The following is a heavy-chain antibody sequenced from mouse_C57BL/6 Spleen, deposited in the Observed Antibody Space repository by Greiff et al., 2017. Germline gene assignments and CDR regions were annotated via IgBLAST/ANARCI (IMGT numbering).Heavy chain of an antibody. CDR2: IDPSDSYT. V-gene: IGHV1-69*01. CDR1: GYTFTRYW. CDR3: ARVPFTTVVGGGYFDV. Sequence: VQLQQPGAELVMPGASVKLSCKASGYTFTRYWMHWVKQRPGQGLEWIGEIDPSDSYTNYNQKFKGKSTLTVDKSSSTAYMQLSSLTSEDSAVYYCARVPFTTVVGGGYFDVWGTGTTVTVSS. J-gene: IGHJ1*03. D-gene: IGHD1-1*01.